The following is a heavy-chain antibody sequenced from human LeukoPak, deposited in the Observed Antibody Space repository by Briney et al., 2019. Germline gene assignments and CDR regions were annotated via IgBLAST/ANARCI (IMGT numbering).Heavy chain of an antibody. D-gene: IGHD6-13*01. CDR2: IYPGDSGT. CDR3: ARNGAAGTPNRFFNWFDP. Sequence: GESLKISCKGSGYSFGTYWIGWVRQMPGKGLEWIGLIYPGDSGTRYSPSFQGQVTFSVDKSISTAYLQWSSLKASDTAMYYCARNGAAGTPNRFFNWFDPWGQGTQVTVSS. J-gene: IGHJ5*02. V-gene: IGHV5-51*01. CDR1: GYSFGTYW.